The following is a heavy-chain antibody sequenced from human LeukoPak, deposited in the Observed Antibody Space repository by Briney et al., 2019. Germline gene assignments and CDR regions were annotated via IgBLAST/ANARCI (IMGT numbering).Heavy chain of an antibody. CDR1: GYTFTSYG. D-gene: IGHD2-15*01. CDR2: ISAYNGNT. Sequence: GASVKVSCKASGYTFTSYGISWVRQAPGQGLEWMGWISAYNGNTNYAQKLQGRVTMTTDTSTSTAYMEPRSLRSDDTAVYYCAFTGCSGGSCYDWFDPWGQGTLVTVSS. CDR3: AFTGCSGGSCYDWFDP. V-gene: IGHV1-18*01. J-gene: IGHJ5*02.